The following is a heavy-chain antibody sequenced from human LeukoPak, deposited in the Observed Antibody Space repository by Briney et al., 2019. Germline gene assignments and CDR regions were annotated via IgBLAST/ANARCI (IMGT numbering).Heavy chain of an antibody. Sequence: PGGSLRLSCAASGFTFSSYGMHWVRQAPGKGLEWVAVISYDGSNKYYADSVKGRFTISRDNSKNTLYLQMNSLRAEDTAVYYCARDQLPQQWLLYYYYGMDVWGQGTTVTVSS. CDR2: ISYDGSNK. V-gene: IGHV3-30*03. D-gene: IGHD6-19*01. CDR1: GFTFSSYG. CDR3: ARDQLPQQWLLYYYYGMDV. J-gene: IGHJ6*02.